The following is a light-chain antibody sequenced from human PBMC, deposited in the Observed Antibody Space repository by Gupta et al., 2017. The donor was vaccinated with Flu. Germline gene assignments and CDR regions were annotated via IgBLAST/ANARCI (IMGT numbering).Light chain of an antibody. CDR1: SRDIGTYNY. CDR3: SFYTTITTRV. CDR2: EVT. Sequence: TLPCTGTSRDIGTYNYVSWYQQHPGKAPKLIIYEVTNRPSGVSDRFSGSKSGDTAFLIISEVRTEDEAYYYCSFYTTITTRVFGGGTKLTVL. V-gene: IGLV2-14*01. J-gene: IGLJ3*02.